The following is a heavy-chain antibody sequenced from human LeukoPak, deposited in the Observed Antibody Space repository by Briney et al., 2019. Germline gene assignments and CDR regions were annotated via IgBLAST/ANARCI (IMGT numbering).Heavy chain of an antibody. CDR2: IYYSGST. CDR3: ARGRDGYNLPSFDY. V-gene: IGHV4-59*01. D-gene: IGHD5-24*01. Sequence: SETLSLTCAVSSDSMTSHYYWSWIRQPPGKGLEWIGYIYYSGSTNFNPSLKSRVTISLDKSKNQFSLNLTSVTTADTAVYYCARGRDGYNLPSFDYWGQGTLVTVSS. CDR1: SDSMTSHYY. J-gene: IGHJ4*02.